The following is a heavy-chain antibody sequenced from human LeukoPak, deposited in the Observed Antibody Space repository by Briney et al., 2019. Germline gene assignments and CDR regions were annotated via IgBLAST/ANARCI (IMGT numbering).Heavy chain of an antibody. CDR2: ISGSGGST. V-gene: IGHV3-23*01. D-gene: IGHD3-9*01. CDR1: GFTFSSYA. CDR3: AKDTPYYDILTGTMY. Sequence: PGGSLRLSCAASGFTFSSYAMSWVRQAPGKGPEWVSAISGSGGSTYYADSVKGRFTISRDNSKNTLYLQMNSLRAEDTAVYYCAKDTPYYDILTGTMYWGQGTLVTVSS. J-gene: IGHJ4*02.